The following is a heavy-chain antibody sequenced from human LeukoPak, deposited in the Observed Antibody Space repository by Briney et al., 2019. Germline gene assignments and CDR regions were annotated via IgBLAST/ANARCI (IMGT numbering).Heavy chain of an antibody. J-gene: IGHJ4*02. CDR2: ISGSAATT. CDR3: ARQQLQLWYD. V-gene: IGHV3-23*01. Sequence: GGSLRLSCAASGFTFSSYAMSWVRQAPGKGLEWVSAISGSAATTYYADSVKGRFTISRDNAKNSLYLQMNSLRAEDTAVYYCARQQLQLWYDWGQGTLVTVSS. CDR1: GFTFSSYA. D-gene: IGHD5-18*01.